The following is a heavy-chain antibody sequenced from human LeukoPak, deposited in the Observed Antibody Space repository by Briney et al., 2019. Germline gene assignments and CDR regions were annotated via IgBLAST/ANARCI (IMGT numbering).Heavy chain of an antibody. CDR2: INPNSGGT. D-gene: IGHD1-14*01. CDR3: AREREVSGAFDI. Sequence: GASVKVSCKASGYTFTSYYMHWVRQAPGQGLEWMGRINPNSGGTNYAQKFQGRVTMTRDTSISTAHMELSRLRSDDTAVYYCAREREVSGAFDIWGQGTMVTVSS. CDR1: GYTFTSYY. V-gene: IGHV1-2*06. J-gene: IGHJ3*02.